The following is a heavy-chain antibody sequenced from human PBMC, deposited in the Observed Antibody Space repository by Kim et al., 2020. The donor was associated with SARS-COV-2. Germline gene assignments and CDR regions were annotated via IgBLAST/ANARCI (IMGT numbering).Heavy chain of an antibody. CDR3: ARVSGYSSGWYPEDWFDP. J-gene: IGHJ5*02. CDR2: IYTSGST. Sequence: SETLSLTCTVSGGSISSGSYYWSWIRQPAGKGLEWIGRIYTSGSTNYNPSLKSRVTISVDTSKNQFSLKLSSVTAADTAVYYCARVSGYSSGWYPEDWFDPWGQGTLVTVSS. CDR1: GGSISSGSYY. V-gene: IGHV4-61*02. D-gene: IGHD6-19*01.